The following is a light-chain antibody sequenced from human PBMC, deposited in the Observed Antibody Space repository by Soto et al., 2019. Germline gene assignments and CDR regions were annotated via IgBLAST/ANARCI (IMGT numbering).Light chain of an antibody. CDR1: SSDVGGYNF. J-gene: IGLJ1*01. CDR2: EVS. CDR3: SSYTRNTALV. V-gene: IGLV2-14*01. Sequence: QSALTQPASVSGSPGQSITISCTGTSSDVGGYNFVSWYQQHPGKAPKLVIFEVSNRPSGVSHRFSGSKSGNTASLTISGLQAEDEADYYCSSYTRNTALVFGPGTKLTVL.